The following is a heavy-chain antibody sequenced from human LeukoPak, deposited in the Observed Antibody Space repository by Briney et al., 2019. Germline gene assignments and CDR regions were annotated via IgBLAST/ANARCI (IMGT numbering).Heavy chain of an antibody. CDR2: IWYDGSNK. D-gene: IGHD6-13*01. J-gene: IGHJ6*04. CDR3: ARDRYSSSWYTRNYYYYGMDA. Sequence: GRSLRLSCAASGFTFSSYGMHWVRQAPGKGLEWVAVIWYDGSNKYYADSVKGRFTISRDNSKNTLYLQMNSLRAEDTAVYYCARDRYSSSWYTRNYYYYGMDAWGKGTTVTVSS. V-gene: IGHV3-33*01. CDR1: GFTFSSYG.